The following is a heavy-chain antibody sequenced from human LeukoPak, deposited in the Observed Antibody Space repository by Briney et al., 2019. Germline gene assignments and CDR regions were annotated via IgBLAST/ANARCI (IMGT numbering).Heavy chain of an antibody. J-gene: IGHJ5*02. Sequence: PGGSLRLSCAASGFNFNIYEMNWVRQAPGKGLEWVSYISSSGSIILYADSVKGRFTISRDNAKNLVYLEMNSLRAEDTAVYYCARGVWFDPWGQGTLVTVSS. CDR1: GFNFNIYE. CDR3: ARGVWFDP. V-gene: IGHV3-48*03. CDR2: ISSSGSII.